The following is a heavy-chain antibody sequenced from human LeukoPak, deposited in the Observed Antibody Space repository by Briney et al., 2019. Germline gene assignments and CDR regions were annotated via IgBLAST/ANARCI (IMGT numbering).Heavy chain of an antibody. V-gene: IGHV3-21*01. CDR1: GFTFSDYN. Sequence: GGSLRLSCVASGFTFSDYNMNWVRQAPGKGLEWVSSITTSSSYMYYADSVKGRFTISRDNAKNSLYLHMNSLRAEDTAVYYCARHGSGWYMNDYWGQGTLVIVSS. CDR2: ITTSSSYM. D-gene: IGHD6-19*01. J-gene: IGHJ4*02. CDR3: ARHGSGWYMNDY.